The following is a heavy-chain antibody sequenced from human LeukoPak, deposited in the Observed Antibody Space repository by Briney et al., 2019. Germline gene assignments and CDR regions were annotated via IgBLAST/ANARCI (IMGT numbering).Heavy chain of an antibody. V-gene: IGHV3-74*01. CDR3: LRRVILSWTPGDGFDP. CDR1: GFTFSNYW. J-gene: IGHJ4*01. D-gene: IGHD3-16*02. CDR2: INERATII. Sequence: GGSLRLSCAASGFTFSNYWMHWVRQAPGKGLEWVSRINERATIISYADSVKGRFTISRENARNTLYLQMNSLTAEDTAVYYCLRRVILSWTPGDGFDPWGQGTPVTVSS.